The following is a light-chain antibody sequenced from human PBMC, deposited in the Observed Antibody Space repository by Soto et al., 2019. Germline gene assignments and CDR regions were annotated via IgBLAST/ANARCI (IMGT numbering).Light chain of an antibody. J-gene: IGKJ3*01. V-gene: IGKV1-39*01. CDR2: AAS. CDR3: QQGFNTPNT. Sequence: DIQMTQSPSSLSASVGDRVTITCRASQSINNCLNWYQQKPGKAPKLLIYAASSLQSGVPSRFSGSGSGTHFTLTISSLQPEDFATYSCQQGFNTPNTFGPGTKVDI. CDR1: QSINNC.